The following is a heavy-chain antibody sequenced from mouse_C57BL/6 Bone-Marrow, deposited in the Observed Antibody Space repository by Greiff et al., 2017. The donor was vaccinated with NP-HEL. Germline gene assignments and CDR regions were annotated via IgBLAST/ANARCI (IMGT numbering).Heavy chain of an antibody. Sequence: EVKVVDSGGGLVQPGGSLKLSCAASGFTFSDYYMYWVRQTPEKRLEWVAYISNGGGSTYYPDTVKGRFTISRDNAKNTLYLQMSRLKSEDTAMYYCARQTNSNYGAMDYWGQGTSVTVSS. CDR2: ISNGGGST. CDR3: ARQTNSNYGAMDY. V-gene: IGHV5-12*01. CDR1: GFTFSDYY. J-gene: IGHJ4*01. D-gene: IGHD2-5*01.